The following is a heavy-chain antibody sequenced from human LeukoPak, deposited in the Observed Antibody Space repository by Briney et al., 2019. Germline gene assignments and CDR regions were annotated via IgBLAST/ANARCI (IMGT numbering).Heavy chain of an antibody. CDR3: AKESDYYGSGSSVRRYFDY. Sequence: GRSLSVSSAASGFTFSSYGMHLVRQARGTGLVGAAAIWDDGSNNYYADSVKGRFTISRDNSMNTLYLQMSSLRAEDTAVYYCAKESDYYGSGSSVRRYFDYWGQGTLVTVSS. D-gene: IGHD3-10*01. CDR1: GFTFSSYG. CDR2: IWDDGSNN. V-gene: IGHV3-33*06. J-gene: IGHJ4*02.